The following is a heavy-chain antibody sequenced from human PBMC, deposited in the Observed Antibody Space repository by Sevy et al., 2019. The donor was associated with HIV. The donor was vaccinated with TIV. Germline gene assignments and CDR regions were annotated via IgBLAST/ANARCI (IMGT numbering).Heavy chain of an antibody. J-gene: IGHJ4*02. D-gene: IGHD3-22*01. V-gene: IGHV4-34*01. CDR2: IHQSGST. CDR1: GASFSDYY. Sequence: SETLSLTCSVFGASFSDYYWSWIRQPPGKGLEWIEEIHQSGSTNYNPSLRSRVIISVDRSKNQFSLNLRSVTAADTAVYFCTRVGGFYDKGFDSWGQGTLVTVSS. CDR3: TRVGGFYDKGFDS.